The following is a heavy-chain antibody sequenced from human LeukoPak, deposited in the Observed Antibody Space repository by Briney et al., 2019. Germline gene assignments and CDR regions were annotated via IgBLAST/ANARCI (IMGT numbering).Heavy chain of an antibody. D-gene: IGHD3-10*01. CDR1: GYTFTTYG. J-gene: IGHJ4*02. CDR2: ISAYNGNT. Sequence: ASVKVSCKASGYTFTTYGISWVRQAPGQGLEWMGWISAYNGNTNYAQKLQGRVTMTTDTSTSTAYMDLRSLRSDDTAVYYCARGPLWFGEFYFDYWGQGTLVSVSS. CDR3: ARGPLWFGEFYFDY. V-gene: IGHV1-18*01.